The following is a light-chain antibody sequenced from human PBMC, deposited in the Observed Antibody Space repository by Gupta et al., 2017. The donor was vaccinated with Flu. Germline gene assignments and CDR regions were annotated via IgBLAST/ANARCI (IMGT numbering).Light chain of an antibody. Sequence: ISCTSSQALLYSNGNSYVHWFQQTPVQSPRRLNYQVSYLDSGVPDRFSGRASVTDFTLKIIRVAAEDGGIYFCMQGAHWPWACGQGTTVAIK. CDR2: QVS. CDR3: MQGAHWPWA. CDR1: QALLYSNGNSY. V-gene: IGKV2-30*01. J-gene: IGKJ1*01.